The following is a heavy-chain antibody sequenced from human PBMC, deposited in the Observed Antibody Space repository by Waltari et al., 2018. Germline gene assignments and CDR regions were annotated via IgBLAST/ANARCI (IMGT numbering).Heavy chain of an antibody. D-gene: IGHD4-17*01. Sequence: QVQLVQSGAEVKKPGSSVKVSCKASVGTFSSYAISWVRQAPGQGLEWMGGIIPIFGTANYAQKFQGRVTITADKSTSTAYMELSSLRSEDTAVYYCARTTVYHTYYWYFDLWGRGTLVTVSS. J-gene: IGHJ2*01. V-gene: IGHV1-69*14. CDR3: ARTTVYHTYYWYFDL. CDR2: IIPIFGTA. CDR1: VGTFSSYA.